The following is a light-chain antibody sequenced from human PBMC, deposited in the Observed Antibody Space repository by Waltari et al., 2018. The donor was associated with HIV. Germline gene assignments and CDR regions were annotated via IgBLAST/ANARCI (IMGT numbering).Light chain of an antibody. CDR3: SSYTTARVFV. V-gene: IGLV2-14*01. CDR1: SRDVGDYKY. Sequence: QSALTQPASVSGSPGQSLTISCPGTSRDVGDYKYVSWYQQHPGKAPKLIISDVNKRASGVSSRFSGSKSGNTASLTISGLQAEDEADYSCSSYTTARVFVFGGGTKLTVL. J-gene: IGLJ3*02. CDR2: DVN.